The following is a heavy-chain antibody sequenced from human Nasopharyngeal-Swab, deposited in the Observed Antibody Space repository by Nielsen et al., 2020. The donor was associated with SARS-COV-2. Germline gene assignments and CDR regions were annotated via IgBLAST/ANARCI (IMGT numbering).Heavy chain of an antibody. CDR3: ARGHYGLDV. CDR2: ISPSSSDT. J-gene: IGHJ6*02. Sequence: GGSLRPPCAAPGSTFSDHYMTWIRQAPGKGLEWVLYISPSSSDTNYADSVKGRFTISRDNAKNSLYLQMNSLRAEDTAVYYCARGHYGLDVWGQGTTVTVSS. V-gene: IGHV3-11*06. CDR1: GSTFSDHY.